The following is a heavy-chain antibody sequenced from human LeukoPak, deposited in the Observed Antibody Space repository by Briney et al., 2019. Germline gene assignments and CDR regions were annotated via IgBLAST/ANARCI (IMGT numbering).Heavy chain of an antibody. CDR2: IRYDGSNK. D-gene: IGHD5-18*01. CDR3: AKDGDGHSYALFDY. Sequence: PGGSLRLSCAASGFTFSSYGMHWVRQAPGKGLEWVAFIRYDGSNKYYADSVKGRFTISRDNSKNTLYLQMNSLRAEDTAVYYCAKDGDGHSYALFDYWGQGTLVTVSS. CDR1: GFTFSSYG. J-gene: IGHJ4*02. V-gene: IGHV3-30*02.